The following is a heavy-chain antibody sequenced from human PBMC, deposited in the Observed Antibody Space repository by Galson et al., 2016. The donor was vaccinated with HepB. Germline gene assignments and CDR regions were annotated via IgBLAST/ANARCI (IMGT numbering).Heavy chain of an antibody. Sequence: SVKVSCKASVGTFSSYAISWVRQAPGQGLEWMGGIIPILGTANYAQKFQGRVTITADESTSTAYMELSSLRSEDTAVYYCAIPPGLLWGWFDPWGQGTLVTVSS. D-gene: IGHD2-2*01. CDR1: VGTFSSYA. CDR2: IIPILGTA. V-gene: IGHV1-69*13. J-gene: IGHJ5*02. CDR3: AIPPGLLWGWFDP.